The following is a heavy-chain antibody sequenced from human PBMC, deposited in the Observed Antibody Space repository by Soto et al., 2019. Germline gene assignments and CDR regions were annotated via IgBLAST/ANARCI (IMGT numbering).Heavy chain of an antibody. CDR2: IYPGDSDT. V-gene: IGHV5-51*01. CDR1: GCSFTSYW. J-gene: IGHJ6*01. D-gene: IGHD6-6*01. Sequence: GESLKISCRGSGCSFTSYWIGWVRQMPGKGLEWMGIIYPGDSDTRYSPSFQGQVTISADKSISTAYLQWSSLKASDTAMYYCARRVYSSSSGKGYYYGMDVWGQGTTVTVSS. CDR3: ARRVYSSSSGKGYYYGMDV.